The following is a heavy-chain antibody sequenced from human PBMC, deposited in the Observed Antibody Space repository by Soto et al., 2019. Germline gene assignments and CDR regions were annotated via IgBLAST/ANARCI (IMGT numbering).Heavy chain of an antibody. D-gene: IGHD3-3*01. Sequence: GASVKVSCKASGYTFTSYYMHWVRQAPGQGLEWMGIINPSGGSTSYAQKFQGRVTMTRDTSTSTVYMELSSLRSEDTAVYYCARERTREYDFWSGYYTADAFDIWGQGTMVTVSS. CDR2: INPSGGST. CDR1: GYTFTSYY. J-gene: IGHJ3*02. V-gene: IGHV1-46*03. CDR3: ARERTREYDFWSGYYTADAFDI.